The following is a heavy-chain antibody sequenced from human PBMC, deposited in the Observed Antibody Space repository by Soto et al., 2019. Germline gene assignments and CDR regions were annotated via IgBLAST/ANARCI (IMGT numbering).Heavy chain of an antibody. CDR2: ISNYNGDT. Sequence: QVQLVQSGAEVRKPRASVQVSCKASGYTFTRYSINWVRQAPGQGLEWVGWISNYNGDTKYAEKFQGRVTLTTDTFTTTSYMDLRSLTSDDTAMYFCVRGDSTGSPTGWFDPWGQGTLVTVLS. CDR3: VRGDSTGSPTGWFDP. D-gene: IGHD6-19*01. CDR1: GYTFTRYS. J-gene: IGHJ5*02. V-gene: IGHV1-18*04.